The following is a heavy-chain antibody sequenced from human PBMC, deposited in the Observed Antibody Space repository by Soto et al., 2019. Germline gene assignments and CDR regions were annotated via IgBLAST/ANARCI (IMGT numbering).Heavy chain of an antibody. D-gene: IGHD3-16*01. CDR3: ARDIGFDYVN. CDR2: VKEDGSEL. CDR1: GFNVMSYW. Sequence: PGGSLRLSCAVSGFNVMSYWMSWVRQAPGKGLEWVASVKEDGSELYYLHSVRGRSSISRDSAGNALHLTMNYLSAEDTGVYFCARDIGFDYVNWGQGIPVTVSS. J-gene: IGHJ4*02. V-gene: IGHV3-7*01.